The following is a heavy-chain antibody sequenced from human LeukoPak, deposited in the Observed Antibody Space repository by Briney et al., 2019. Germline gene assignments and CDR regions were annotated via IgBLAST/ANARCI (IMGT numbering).Heavy chain of an antibody. Sequence: GGSLRLSCAASGFTFSSYWMSWVRQAPGKGLEWVASIKQDGSDKYYVDSVKGRFTISRGNAKNSLYLQMNSLGAEDTAVYYCARRGTSSSWAHLDYWGQGTLVTVSS. CDR3: ARRGTSSSWAHLDY. CDR1: GFTFSSYW. D-gene: IGHD6-13*01. CDR2: IKQDGSDK. V-gene: IGHV3-7*05. J-gene: IGHJ4*02.